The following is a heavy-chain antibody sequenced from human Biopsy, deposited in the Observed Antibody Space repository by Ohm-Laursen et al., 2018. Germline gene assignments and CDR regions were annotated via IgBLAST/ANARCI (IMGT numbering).Heavy chain of an antibody. J-gene: IGHJ4*02. CDR3: GNEVHGRDY. D-gene: IGHD2-15*01. V-gene: IGHV4-34*08. Sequence: SETLSLTCAVFGKTFSDYQWSWIRQPPGKGLEWIGQINQSGTTNYNPSLKSRVSISADASKYEFSLGLTSVTAADTAVYFCGNEVHGRDYWGLGAQVTVSS. CDR1: GKTFSDYQ. CDR2: INQSGTT.